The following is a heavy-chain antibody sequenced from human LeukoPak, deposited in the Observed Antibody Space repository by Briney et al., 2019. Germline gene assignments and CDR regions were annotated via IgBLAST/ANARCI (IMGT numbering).Heavy chain of an antibody. CDR2: ISSTSTYI. D-gene: IGHD3-3*01. J-gene: IGHJ4*02. V-gene: IGHV3-21*01. CDR3: ARGQAITIFGVVPDFDY. CDR1: GFSFSTYS. Sequence: GGSLRLSCAASGFSFSTYSMTWVRQAPGEGLEWVSSISSTSTYIYYADAMKGRFTVSRDNAKDSLYLQMNSLRAEDTAVYYCARGQAITIFGVVPDFDYWGQGTLGTVSS.